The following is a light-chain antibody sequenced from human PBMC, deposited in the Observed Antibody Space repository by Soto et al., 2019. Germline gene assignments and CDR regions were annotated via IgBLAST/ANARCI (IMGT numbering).Light chain of an antibody. J-gene: IGKJ4*01. CDR1: QSVSSSY. V-gene: IGKV3-20*01. CDR3: QQYGSSPAVT. CDR2: GAS. Sequence: EIVLTQSPGTLSLSPGERATLSCRASQSVSSSYLAWYQQKPGQAPRLLIYGASSRATGIPDRFSGSGSGTDFTLTISSLEPEDFAVYYCQQYGSSPAVTFGGGTKVEIQ.